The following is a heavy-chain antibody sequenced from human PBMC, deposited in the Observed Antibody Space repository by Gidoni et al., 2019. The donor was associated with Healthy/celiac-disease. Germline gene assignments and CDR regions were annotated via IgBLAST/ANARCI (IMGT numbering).Heavy chain of an antibody. D-gene: IGHD3-3*01. CDR3: ARKSGNTAAFDI. J-gene: IGHJ3*02. V-gene: IGHV1-3*01. CDR2: INAGNGNT. CDR1: GYTFTSYA. Sequence: QVQLVQSGAEVKKPGASVKVSCKASGYTFTSYAMHLVRQAPGQRLEWMGWINAGNGNTKYSQKFQGRVTITRDTSASTAYMELSSLRSEDTAVYYCARKSGNTAAFDIWGQGTMVTVFS.